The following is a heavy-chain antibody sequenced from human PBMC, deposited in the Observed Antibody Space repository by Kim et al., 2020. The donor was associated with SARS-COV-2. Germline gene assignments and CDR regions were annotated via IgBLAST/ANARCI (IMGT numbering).Heavy chain of an antibody. V-gene: IGHV4-39*01. CDR2: IYYSGST. J-gene: IGHJ6*02. D-gene: IGHD3-3*01. CDR3: VRLGLRFVGYGMDV. Sequence: SETLSLTCTVSGGSISSSSYYWGWIRQPPGKGLEWIGSIYYSGSTYYNPSLKSRVTISVDTSKNQFSLKLSSVTAADTAVYYCVRLGLRFVGYGMDVWGQGTTVTVSS. CDR1: GGSISSSSYY.